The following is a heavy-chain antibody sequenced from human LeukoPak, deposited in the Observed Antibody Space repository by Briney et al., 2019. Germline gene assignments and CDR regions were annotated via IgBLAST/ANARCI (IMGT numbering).Heavy chain of an antibody. J-gene: IGHJ4*02. D-gene: IGHD6-13*01. CDR1: GGSISSYY. CDR2: IYYSGTT. CDR3: ARGVYIAAAQYAY. Sequence: SETLSLTCTVSGGSISSYYWSWIRQPPGKGLEWIGYIYYSGTTNYNPSLKSQVTISVDTSKNQFSLKLSSVTAADTAVYYCARGVYIAAAQYAYWGQGTLVTVSS. V-gene: IGHV4-59*01.